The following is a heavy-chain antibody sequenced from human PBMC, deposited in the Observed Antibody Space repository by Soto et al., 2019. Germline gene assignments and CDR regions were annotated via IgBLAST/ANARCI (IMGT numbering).Heavy chain of an antibody. CDR1: GFTFSSHW. J-gene: IGHJ4*02. Sequence: GGSVRLSCAASGFTFSSHWKNWVRQAPGKGLVWVSRISGDGRTTSHADSVKGRFTISRDNAKNTLYLQVNSLRVEDTAVYYCARGVPNCSSSSCYFDFWGQGILVTVSS. CDR3: ARGVPNCSSSSCYFDF. CDR2: ISGDGRTT. V-gene: IGHV3-74*01. D-gene: IGHD2-2*01.